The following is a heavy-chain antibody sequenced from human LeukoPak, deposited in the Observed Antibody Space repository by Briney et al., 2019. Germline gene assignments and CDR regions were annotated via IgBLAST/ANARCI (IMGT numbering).Heavy chain of an antibody. J-gene: IGHJ6*03. V-gene: IGHV1-69*05. CDR3: ARKSARPNDSSGYYKDYCYMDV. D-gene: IGHD3-22*01. Sequence: ASVKVSCKASGGTFSSYAISWVRQAPGQRLEWMGGIIPIFGTANYAQKFQGRVTITTDESTSTAYMELSSLRSEDTAVYYCARKSARPNDSSGYYKDYCYMDVWGKGTTVTVSS. CDR2: IIPIFGTA. CDR1: GGTFSSYA.